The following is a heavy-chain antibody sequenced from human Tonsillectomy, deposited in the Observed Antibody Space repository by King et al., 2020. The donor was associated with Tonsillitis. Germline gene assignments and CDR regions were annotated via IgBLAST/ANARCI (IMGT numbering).Heavy chain of an antibody. D-gene: IGHD3-9*01. CDR2: IYSGGSST. CDR3: ARGRYYDILTGYSSYYFDS. J-gene: IGHJ4*02. Sequence: VQLQESGGGLVQPGGPLRLSCAASGFTFSSYAMSWVRQAPGKGLEWVSIIYSGGSSTYYADSVKGRFTISRDNSKNTLYLQMNSLRAEDTAVYYCARGRYYDILTGYSSYYFDSWGQGTLVTVSS. V-gene: IGHV3-23*03. CDR1: GFTFSSYA.